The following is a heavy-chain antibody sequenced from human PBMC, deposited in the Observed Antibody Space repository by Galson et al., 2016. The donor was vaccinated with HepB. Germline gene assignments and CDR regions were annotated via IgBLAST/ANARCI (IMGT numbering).Heavy chain of an antibody. CDR3: ARDRGVVVPTSYGHEGMDV. CDR1: GIIFDDYS. V-gene: IGHV3-21*01. D-gene: IGHD2-2*01. J-gene: IGHJ6*02. CDR2: ISRSGTFL. Sequence: SLRLSCAASGIIFDDYSMNWVRQTPGKGLEWVASISRSGTFLYYAASVMGRFAISRDSATNSLYLQMNSLRVEDTGVYYCARDRGVVVPTSYGHEGMDVWGQGTAVTVSS.